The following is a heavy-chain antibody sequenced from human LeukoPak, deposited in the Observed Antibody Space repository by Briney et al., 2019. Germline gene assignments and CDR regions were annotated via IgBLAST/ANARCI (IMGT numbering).Heavy chain of an antibody. V-gene: IGHV3-23*01. CDR2: ISGYGGDT. CDR3: AKVASNSGKGGAFDI. Sequence: GGSLRLSCAASGFTFSSYSMNWVRQAPGKGLEWVSSISGYGGDTYYTDSVKGRFTISRDNSKNTLYLQMNSLRAENTAIYYCAKVASNSGKGGAFDIWGQGTMVTVSS. J-gene: IGHJ3*02. CDR1: GFTFSSYS. D-gene: IGHD6-19*01.